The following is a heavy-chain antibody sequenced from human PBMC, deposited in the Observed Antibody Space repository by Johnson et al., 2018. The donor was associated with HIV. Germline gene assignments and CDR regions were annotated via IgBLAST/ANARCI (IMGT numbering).Heavy chain of an antibody. V-gene: IGHV3-30*02. J-gene: IGHJ3*02. D-gene: IGHD3-22*01. CDR2: IRYDGSNQ. CDR1: GFTFSSYA. CDR3: AKSQDRSAYDYDFDI. Sequence: QVQLVESGGGVVQPGRSLRLSCVASGFTFSSYAMHWVRQAPGKGLEWVAFIRYDGSNQYYADSVKGRFTISRDNSKNTLYLQMNSLRAEDTAVYYCAKSQDRSAYDYDFDIWGRDNGHRLF.